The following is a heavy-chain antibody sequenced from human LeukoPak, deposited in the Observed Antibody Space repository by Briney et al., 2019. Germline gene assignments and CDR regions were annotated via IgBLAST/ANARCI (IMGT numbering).Heavy chain of an antibody. CDR3: AKDLVGIAAAGYFDY. CDR2: ISGSGGST. J-gene: IGHJ4*02. V-gene: IGHV3-23*01. D-gene: IGHD6-13*01. CDR1: GFTFSSYA. Sequence: PGGSLRLSCAASGFTFSSYAMSWVRQAPGKGLEWVSAISGSGGSTYYADSVKGRFTISRDNSRNTLYLQMNSLRAEDTAVYYCAKDLVGIAAAGYFDYWGQGTLVTVSS.